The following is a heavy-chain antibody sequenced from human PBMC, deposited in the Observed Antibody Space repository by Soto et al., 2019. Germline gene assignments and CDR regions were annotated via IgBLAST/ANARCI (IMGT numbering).Heavy chain of an antibody. Sequence: GGSLRLSCAVSRFTFSSYGMNWVRQAPGKGLEWVSSISDDGDSTYYADSVEGRFTISRDNSKNTLYLQMNSLRAEDTAVYYCAKRSGYQEAAYLDYWGQGTLVTVSS. CDR2: ISDDGDST. D-gene: IGHD5-12*01. V-gene: IGHV3-23*01. J-gene: IGHJ4*02. CDR3: AKRSGYQEAAYLDY. CDR1: RFTFSSYG.